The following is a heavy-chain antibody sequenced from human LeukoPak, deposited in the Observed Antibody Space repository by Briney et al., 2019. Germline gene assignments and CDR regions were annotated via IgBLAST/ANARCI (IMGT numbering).Heavy chain of an antibody. J-gene: IGHJ5*02. CDR1: GYTFTSYG. D-gene: IGHD3-10*01. CDR3: ARDSLPGEDGSGTIDP. V-gene: IGHV1-2*02. Sequence: ASVKVSCKASGYTFTSYGISWVRQAPGQGLEWMGWINPNSGGTNYAQKFQGRVTMTRDTSISTAYMDLSRLRSGDTAVYYCARDSLPGEDGSGTIDPWGQGTLVTVSS. CDR2: INPNSGGT.